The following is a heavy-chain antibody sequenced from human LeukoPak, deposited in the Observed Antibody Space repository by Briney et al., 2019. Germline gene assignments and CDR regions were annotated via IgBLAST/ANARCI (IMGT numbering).Heavy chain of an antibody. CDR2: IYSGVST. V-gene: IGHV3-53*05. CDR3: AREVRGYCSSTSCESY. Sequence: GGSLRLSCVVSAFTISSHSMNWVRQAPGKGLEWVSVIYSGVSTYYADSAKGRFTISRDNSKNMLYLQMNSVRAEDTAVYYCAREVRGYCSSTSCESYWGQGTLVTVSS. CDR1: AFTISSHS. D-gene: IGHD2-2*01. J-gene: IGHJ4*02.